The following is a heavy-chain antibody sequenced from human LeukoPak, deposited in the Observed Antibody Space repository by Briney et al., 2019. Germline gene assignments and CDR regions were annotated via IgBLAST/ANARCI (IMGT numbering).Heavy chain of an antibody. CDR3: ARDARSWHYYYSGMDV. J-gene: IGHJ6*01. D-gene: IGHD6-13*01. CDR1: GYTFISHD. Sequence: ASVKVSCKASGYTFISHDISWVRQAPGQGLEWMGWISAYNGNTHYAQNLQGRVTMTTDTSTSTAYMELRSLRSDDTALYYCARDARSWHYYYSGMDVWGQGTTVTVSS. CDR2: ISAYNGNT. V-gene: IGHV1-18*01.